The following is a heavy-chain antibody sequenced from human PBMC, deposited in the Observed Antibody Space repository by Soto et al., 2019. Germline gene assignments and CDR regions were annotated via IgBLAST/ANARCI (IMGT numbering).Heavy chain of an antibody. CDR3: VKDQGLMVYATHNLPDY. V-gene: IGHV3-64D*06. CDR1: GFTFSSYA. Sequence: ESLRLSCSASGFTFSSYAMPWVRQAPGKGLEYVSTISSNGGSTYYTDSVKGRFTISRDNSKNTLYPQMSSLRAEDTAVYYCVKDQGLMVYATHNLPDYWGREPWSPS. J-gene: IGHJ4*02. D-gene: IGHD2-8*01. CDR2: ISSNGGST.